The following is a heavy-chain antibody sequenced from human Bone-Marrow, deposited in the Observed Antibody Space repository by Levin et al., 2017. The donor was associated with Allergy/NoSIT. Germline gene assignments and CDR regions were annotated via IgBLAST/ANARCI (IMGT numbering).Heavy chain of an antibody. D-gene: IGHD2-2*02. CDR1: GSTFTSYG. CDR2: ISAYNGNT. V-gene: IGHV1-18*01. Sequence: GESLKISCKASGSTFTSYGISWVRQAPGQGLEWMGWISAYNGNTNYAQKLQGRVTMTTDTSTSTAYMELRSLRSDDTAVYYCARDRPAWGTVVVPAAIGFDPWGQGTLVTVSS. J-gene: IGHJ5*02. CDR3: ARDRPAWGTVVVPAAIGFDP.